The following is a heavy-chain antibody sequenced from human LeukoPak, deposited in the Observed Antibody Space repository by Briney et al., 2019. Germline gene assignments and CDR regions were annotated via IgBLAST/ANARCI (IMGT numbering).Heavy chain of an antibody. Sequence: GESLKISCKGSGYSFASYWIGWVRQMPGKGLEWMGIIYPGDSDTRYSPSFQGQVTISADKSINTAYLQWNSLKASDTAMYYCARFVGACSGGSCYSDYWGQGTLVAVSS. CDR2: IYPGDSDT. J-gene: IGHJ4*02. CDR1: GYSFASYW. V-gene: IGHV5-51*01. CDR3: ARFVGACSGGSCYSDY. D-gene: IGHD2-15*01.